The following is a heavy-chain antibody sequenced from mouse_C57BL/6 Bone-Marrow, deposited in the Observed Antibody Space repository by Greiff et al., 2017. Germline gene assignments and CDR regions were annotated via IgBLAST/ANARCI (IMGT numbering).Heavy chain of an antibody. CDR1: GFNIKDYY. CDR2: IDPEDGET. D-gene: IGHD1-1*01. J-gene: IGHJ2*01. Sequence: EVQLQESGAELVKPGASVKLSCPASGFNIKDYYIHWVKQRTEQGLEWIGRIDPEDGETKYAPKFQDKATITADTSSNTAYLQLSSLTSEDTAVYYCTRSLIYYGTNYWGQGTTLTVSS. V-gene: IGHV14-2*01. CDR3: TRSLIYYGTNY.